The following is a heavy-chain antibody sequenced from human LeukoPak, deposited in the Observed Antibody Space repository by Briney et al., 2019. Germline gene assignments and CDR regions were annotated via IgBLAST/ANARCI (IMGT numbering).Heavy chain of an antibody. V-gene: IGHV3-23*01. CDR3: ANAYYDSSGSFDY. J-gene: IGHJ4*02. CDR1: GFTFSSYA. CDR2: ISGSGGST. D-gene: IGHD3-22*01. Sequence: GGSLRLSCVASGFTFSSYAMNWVRQAPGKGLEWVSGISGSGGSTYYADSVKGRFTISRDNSKNTLRLQMNSLRAEDTAVYYCANAYYDSSGSFDYWGQGTLVTVSS.